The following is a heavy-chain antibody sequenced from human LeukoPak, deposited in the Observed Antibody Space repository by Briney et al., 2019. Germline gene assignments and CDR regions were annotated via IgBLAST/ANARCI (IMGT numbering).Heavy chain of an antibody. Sequence: QSGGSLRLSCAASGFTVSSNYMSWVRQAPGKGLEWVSVIYSGGSTYYADSVKGRFTISRDNSKNTLYLQMNSLRAEDTAVYYCARVGTAMVLDYWGQGTPVTVSS. CDR3: ARVGTAMVLDY. V-gene: IGHV3-53*01. CDR2: IYSGGST. D-gene: IGHD5-18*01. J-gene: IGHJ4*02. CDR1: GFTVSSNY.